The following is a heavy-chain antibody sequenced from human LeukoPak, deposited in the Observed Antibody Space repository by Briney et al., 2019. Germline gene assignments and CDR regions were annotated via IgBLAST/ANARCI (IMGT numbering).Heavy chain of an antibody. CDR2: IRGSGGST. J-gene: IGHJ4*02. V-gene: IGHV3-23*01. D-gene: IGHD2-15*01. Sequence: GGSLRLSCAASGFTFSSYAMSWVRQAPGKGLEWVSAIRGSGGSTYYADSVKGRFTISRDNSKNTLYLQMNSLRAEDTAVYYCAKASGYCSGGSCFLNDYWGQGTLVTVSS. CDR1: GFTFSSYA. CDR3: AKASGYCSGGSCFLNDY.